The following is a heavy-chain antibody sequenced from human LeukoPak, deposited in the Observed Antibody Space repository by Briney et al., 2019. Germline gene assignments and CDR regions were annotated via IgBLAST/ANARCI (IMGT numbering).Heavy chain of an antibody. D-gene: IGHD1-26*01. V-gene: IGHV1-18*01. Sequence: ASVKVSCKASGYTFTSYGISWVRQAPGQGLEWMGWISAYNGNTNYAQKLQGRVTMTTDTSTSTAYMELRSLRSDDTAVYYFARGRWELHLERYMDVWGKGTTVTVSS. J-gene: IGHJ6*03. CDR3: ARGRWELHLERYMDV. CDR1: GYTFTSYG. CDR2: ISAYNGNT.